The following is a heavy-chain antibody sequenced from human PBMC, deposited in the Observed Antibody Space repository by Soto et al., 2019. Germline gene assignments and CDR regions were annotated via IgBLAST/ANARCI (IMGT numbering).Heavy chain of an antibody. D-gene: IGHD1-26*01. V-gene: IGHV1-2*02. Sequence: GGSVKVSCKAAGYTFTGYYMHWVRQAPGQGLEWMGWINPNGGGTNYAQKFQGRVTMNRDTSISTAYMELSRLRSDDTAVYYCARERGGSYFVYYYYGMDAWGQGNTVNVSS. CDR2: INPNGGGT. J-gene: IGHJ6*02. CDR3: ARERGGSYFVYYYYGMDA. CDR1: GYTFTGYY.